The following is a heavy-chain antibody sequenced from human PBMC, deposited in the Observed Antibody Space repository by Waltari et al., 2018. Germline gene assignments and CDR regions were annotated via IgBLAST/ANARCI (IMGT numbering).Heavy chain of an antibody. CDR1: GGSISSSRYY. CDR2: IYYSGST. V-gene: IGHV4-39*01. D-gene: IGHD6-6*01. CDR3: ARGIAARPFDP. J-gene: IGHJ5*02. Sequence: QLQLQESGPGLVKPSETLSLTCTVSGGSISSSRYYWGWIRQPPGKGLEWIGSIYYSGSTYYNPSLKSRVTISVDTSKNQFSLKLSSVTAADTAVYYCARGIAARPFDPWGQGTLVTVSS.